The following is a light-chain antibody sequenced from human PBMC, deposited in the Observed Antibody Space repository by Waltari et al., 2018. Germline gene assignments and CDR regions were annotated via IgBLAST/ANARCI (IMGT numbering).Light chain of an antibody. J-gene: IGKJ1*01. CDR1: QTINCW. Sequence: DIQMTQSPSTLSSSVRDRVTITCRASQTINCWLAWYQQKPGKAPELLIHDASTLESGVPPRFSGSGSGTEFTLTISSVQPEDVATYYCQQYLLFWTFGQGTRVEIK. CDR3: QQYLLFWT. V-gene: IGKV1-5*01. CDR2: DAS.